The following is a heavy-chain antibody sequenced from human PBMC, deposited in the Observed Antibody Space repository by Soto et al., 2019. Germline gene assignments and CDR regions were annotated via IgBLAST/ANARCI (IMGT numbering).Heavy chain of an antibody. Sequence: QVQLQESGPGLVEPSQTLSLTCTVSGDSISNGYYTWSWIRQPPGKDLEWIGHIYNSVNTYSNPSLKSRVTISAETSKTQFSLKLSSVTAADTAVYYCARGPSGDKVDYWGQGTLVTVSS. V-gene: IGHV4-30-4*01. D-gene: IGHD3-10*01. J-gene: IGHJ4*02. CDR1: GDSISNGYYT. CDR2: IYNSVNT. CDR3: ARGPSGDKVDY.